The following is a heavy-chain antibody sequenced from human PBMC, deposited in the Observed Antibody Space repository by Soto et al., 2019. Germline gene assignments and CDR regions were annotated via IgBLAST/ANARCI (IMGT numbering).Heavy chain of an antibody. CDR3: ARGQSGYDFNWFDP. CDR1: GGSISSGGYS. J-gene: IGHJ5*02. V-gene: IGHV4-30-2*01. CDR2: IYHSGST. D-gene: IGHD5-12*01. Sequence: NPSETLSLTCAVSGGSISSGGYSWSWIRQPPGKGLEWIGYIYHSGSTYYNPSLKSRVTISVDRSKNQFSLKLSSVTAADTAVYYCARGQSGYDFNWFDPWGQGTLVTVSS.